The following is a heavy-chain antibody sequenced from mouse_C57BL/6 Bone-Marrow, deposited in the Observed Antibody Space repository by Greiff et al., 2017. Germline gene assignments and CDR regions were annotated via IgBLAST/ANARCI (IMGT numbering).Heavy chain of an antibody. CDR1: GYAFSSSW. V-gene: IGHV1-82*01. CDR3: ARPYDYDRAWFAY. Sequence: VQLQQSGPELVKPGASVKISCKASGYAFSSSWMNWVKQRPGQGLEWIGRIYPGDGDTTYNGKFKGKATLPADKSSSSAYMQLSSLTSEDSAVYVCARPYDYDRAWFAYWGQGTLVTVSA. D-gene: IGHD2-4*01. CDR2: IYPGDGDT. J-gene: IGHJ3*01.